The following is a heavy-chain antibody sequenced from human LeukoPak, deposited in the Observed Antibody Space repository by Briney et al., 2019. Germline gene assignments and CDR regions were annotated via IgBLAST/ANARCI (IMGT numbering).Heavy chain of an antibody. J-gene: IGHJ3*02. D-gene: IGHD1-26*01. CDR2: ISYDGSNK. CDR1: GFTFSSYA. Sequence: GGSLRLSCAASGFTFSSYAMHWVRQAPGKGLEWVAVISYDGSNKYYADSVKGRFTISRDNSKNTLYLQMNSLRAEDTAAYYCARDSQGATPFWVAFDIWGQGTMVTVSS. V-gene: IGHV3-30*04. CDR3: ARDSQGATPFWVAFDI.